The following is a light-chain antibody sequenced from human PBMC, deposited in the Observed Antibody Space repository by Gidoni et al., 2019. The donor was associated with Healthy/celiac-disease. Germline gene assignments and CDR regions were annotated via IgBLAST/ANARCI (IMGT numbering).Light chain of an antibody. CDR1: QSVSSSH. V-gene: IGKV3-20*01. CDR2: GAS. Sequence: ELVLPQSPGTLSLSPGERATLSCRASQSVSSSHLAWYQQKPGQAPRLLIYGASSRATGIPDRFSGSGSGTDFTLTISRLEPEDFAVYYCQQYGSSPPLTFGGGTKVEIK. J-gene: IGKJ4*01. CDR3: QQYGSSPPLT.